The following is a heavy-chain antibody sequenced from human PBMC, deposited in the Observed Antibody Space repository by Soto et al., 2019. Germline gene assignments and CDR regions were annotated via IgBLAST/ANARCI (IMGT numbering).Heavy chain of an antibody. D-gene: IGHD6-19*01. CDR3: ARSFSSGWYINWFDP. V-gene: IGHV1-18*01. Sequence: ASVKVSCKASGYTFTSYGISWVRQAPGQGLEWMGWISAYNGNTNYAQKLQGRVTMTTDTSTSTAYMEPRSLRSDDTAVYYCARSFSSGWYINWFDPWGQGTLVTVSS. CDR1: GYTFTSYG. CDR2: ISAYNGNT. J-gene: IGHJ5*02.